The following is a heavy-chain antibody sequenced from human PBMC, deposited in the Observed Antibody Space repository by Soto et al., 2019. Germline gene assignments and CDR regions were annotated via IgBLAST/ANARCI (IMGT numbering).Heavy chain of an antibody. CDR2: IHWNDDR. CDR1: GFSLSTSGVG. V-gene: IGHV2-5*01. J-gene: IGHJ1*01. D-gene: IGHD6-13*01. CDR3: AHSTCGYTSSWYFEYFQH. Sequence: QITLKESGPTLVKPTQTLTLTCTFSGFSLSTSGVGVGWIRQPPGKALEWLALIHWNDDRRYSPSLKSRLAITKDTAKSQVVLTMANMDPVDTATYCCAHSTCGYTSSWYFEYFQHWGQGSLV.